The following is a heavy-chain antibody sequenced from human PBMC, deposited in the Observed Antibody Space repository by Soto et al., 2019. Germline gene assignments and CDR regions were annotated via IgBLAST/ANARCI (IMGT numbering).Heavy chain of an antibody. D-gene: IGHD3-10*01. CDR3: AKELWFGPTPSGPMDV. CDR2: IYPGDSDT. J-gene: IGHJ6*02. Sequence: GESLKISCKGSGYSFTNYWIGWVRQMPGKGLEWMGFIYPGDSDTKYGPSFQGQVTISADKSIATAYLQWSSLKASDTAMYYCAKELWFGPTPSGPMDVWGQGTTVTVSS. CDR1: GYSFTNYW. V-gene: IGHV5-51*01.